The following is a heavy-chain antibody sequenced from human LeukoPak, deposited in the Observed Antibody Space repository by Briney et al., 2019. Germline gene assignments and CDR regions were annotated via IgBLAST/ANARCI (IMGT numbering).Heavy chain of an antibody. CDR1: GFTFSDSE. V-gene: IGHV3-48*03. Sequence: GALRLSCAVSGFTFSDSEMNWVRQAPGKGLEWVSYISSSGTTMYYANSVKGRFTISGDNAKNSLYLQMNSLRAEDTAIYYCARDDLNWGSYYYGMDVWGQGTTVTVSS. CDR2: ISSSGTTM. CDR3: ARDDLNWGSYYYGMDV. D-gene: IGHD7-27*01. J-gene: IGHJ6*02.